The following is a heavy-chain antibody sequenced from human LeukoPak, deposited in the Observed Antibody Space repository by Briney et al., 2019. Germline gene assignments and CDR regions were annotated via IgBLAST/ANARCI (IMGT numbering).Heavy chain of an antibody. V-gene: IGHV4-61*02. CDR2: IHTSGST. CDR3: ARGVTYYYDSSGYLY. CDR1: GDSISSGSYY. J-gene: IGHJ4*02. D-gene: IGHD3-22*01. Sequence: PSQTLSLTCTVSGDSISSGSYYWSWIRRPAGKGLEWIGRIHTSGSTNYNPSLKSRVTISADTSKNQFSLKLSSVTAADTAVYYCARGVTYYYDSSGYLYWGQGTLVTVSS.